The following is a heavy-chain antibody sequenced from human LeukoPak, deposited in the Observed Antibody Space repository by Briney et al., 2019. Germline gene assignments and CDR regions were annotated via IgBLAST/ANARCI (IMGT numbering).Heavy chain of an antibody. J-gene: IGHJ4*02. D-gene: IGHD2-21*01. CDR1: GGSISNITFY. CDR3: GKIAVAAKKDYFDS. Sequence: SETLSLTCSVSGGSISNITFYWGWIRQPPGKGLEWIGSIYYSGATYYNPSLKSRVTISVDTSKNQSSLKLTSVTAADTAVSYCGKIAVAAKKDYFDSGGQGTLVTVS. CDR2: IYYSGAT. V-gene: IGHV4-39*01.